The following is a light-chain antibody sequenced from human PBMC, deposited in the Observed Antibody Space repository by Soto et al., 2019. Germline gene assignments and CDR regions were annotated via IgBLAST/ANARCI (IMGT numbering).Light chain of an antibody. CDR1: QSVSSSY. CDR3: QQYGSSSIT. V-gene: IGKV3-20*01. J-gene: IGKJ5*01. CDR2: GAS. Sequence: EIVLTQSPGPLSLSPGERATPSCRSSQSVSSSYLAWYQQKPGQAPRLLIYGASSRATGIPDRFSGSGSGTDCTLTISRLEPEDVAVYYCQQYGSSSITFGQGTRLEIK.